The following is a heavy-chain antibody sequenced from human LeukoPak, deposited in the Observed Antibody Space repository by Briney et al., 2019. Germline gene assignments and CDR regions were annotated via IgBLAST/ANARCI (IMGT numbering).Heavy chain of an antibody. CDR2: IYYSGST. CDR1: GGSISSYY. V-gene: IGHV4-59*01. Sequence: SETLSLTCTVSGGSISSYYWSWIRQPPGRGLEWIGYIYYSGSTNYNPSLKSRVTISVDTSKNQFSLRLSSVTAADTAVYYCARGYDYVWGSHRALGYWGQGTLVTVSS. D-gene: IGHD3-16*02. CDR3: ARGYDYVWGSHRALGY. J-gene: IGHJ4*02.